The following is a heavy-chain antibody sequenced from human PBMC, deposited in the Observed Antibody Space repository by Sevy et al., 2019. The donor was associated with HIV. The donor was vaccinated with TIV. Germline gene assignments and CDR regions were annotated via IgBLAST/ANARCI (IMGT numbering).Heavy chain of an antibody. V-gene: IGHV3-48*01. CDR1: GFTFSSYS. D-gene: IGHD3-10*01. CDR3: ARTDYGFDP. CDR2: ISSSSSTI. J-gene: IGHJ5*02. Sequence: GGSLRLSCAASGFTFSSYSMNWVRQAPGKGLEWVSYISSSSSTIYYADFVKGRFTISRDNAKNSLYLQMNSLRAEDTAVYYCARTDYGFDPWGQGTLVIVSS.